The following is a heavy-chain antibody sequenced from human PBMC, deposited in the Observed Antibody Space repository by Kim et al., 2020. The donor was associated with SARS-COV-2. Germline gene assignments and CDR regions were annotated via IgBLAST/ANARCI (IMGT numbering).Heavy chain of an antibody. CDR3: AGDYGDPDWLDP. D-gene: IGHD4-17*01. V-gene: IGHV4-30-4*05. J-gene: IGHJ5*02. Sequence: YTPSLKSRIIISVDTSKNQFSLKLTSVTAADTAVYYCAGDYGDPDWLDPWGQGSLVTVSP.